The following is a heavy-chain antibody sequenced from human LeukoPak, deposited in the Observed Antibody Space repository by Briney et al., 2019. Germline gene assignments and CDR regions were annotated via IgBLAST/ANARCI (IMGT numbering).Heavy chain of an antibody. D-gene: IGHD2-21*02. CDR2: IKKDGSEK. CDR1: GFTFSSYW. Sequence: QPGGSLRLSCAASGFTFSSYWMSWVRQAPGKGLEWVANIKKDGSEKYYVDSVKGRFTISRDNAKKSLYLQMIILRAEDTAVYYCAGNRDSNWGRGTLVTVSS. J-gene: IGHJ4*02. CDR3: AGNRDSN. V-gene: IGHV3-7*04.